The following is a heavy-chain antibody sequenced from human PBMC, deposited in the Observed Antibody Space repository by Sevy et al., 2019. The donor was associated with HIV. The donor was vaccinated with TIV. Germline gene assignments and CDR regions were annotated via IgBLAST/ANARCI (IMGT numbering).Heavy chain of an antibody. J-gene: IGHJ5*02. CDR1: GYTFTSYG. Sequence: ASVKVSCKASGYTFTSYGISWVRQAPGQGLEWMGWISAYNGNTNYAQKLQGRVTMTTDTSTSTAYMELRSLRSDDTAVYYCARMLLWFGELESGWFDPWGQRTLVTVSS. D-gene: IGHD3-10*01. V-gene: IGHV1-18*01. CDR2: ISAYNGNT. CDR3: ARMLLWFGELESGWFDP.